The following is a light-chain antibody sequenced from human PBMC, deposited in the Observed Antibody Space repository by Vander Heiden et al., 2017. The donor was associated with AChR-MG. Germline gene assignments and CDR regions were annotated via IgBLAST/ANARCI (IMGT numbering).Light chain of an antibody. CDR2: GAA. V-gene: IGKV3D-15*01. Sequence: EIVMTQSPAILSVSPGERATLSCRASQSVRSSLAWYQQRPGQAPRLLIYGAATRAADIPARFSGSGSGTEFSLTISSLQSEDFAVYYCQQYDRWPPLTFGGGTKVEIK. CDR1: QSVRSS. CDR3: QQYDRWPPLT. J-gene: IGKJ4*01.